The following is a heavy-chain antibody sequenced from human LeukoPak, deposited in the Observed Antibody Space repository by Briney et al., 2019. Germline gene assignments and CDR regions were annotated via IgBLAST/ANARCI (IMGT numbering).Heavy chain of an antibody. CDR1: GFTFSHYA. V-gene: IGHV3-23*01. Sequence: GGSLRLSCAASGFTFSHYAMSWVRQAPGKGLEWIAAISGSGASTYNADAVKGRVTASRDNSKNTLYLQMNSLRAEDTAVYYCAKFWSGYSDYMDVWGKGTAVTVSS. D-gene: IGHD3-3*01. CDR2: ISGSGAST. J-gene: IGHJ6*03. CDR3: AKFWSGYSDYMDV.